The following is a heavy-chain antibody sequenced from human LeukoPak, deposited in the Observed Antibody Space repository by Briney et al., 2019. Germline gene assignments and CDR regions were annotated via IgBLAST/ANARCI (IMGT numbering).Heavy chain of an antibody. CDR1: GGSINSYY. V-gene: IGHV4-59*01. J-gene: IGHJ5*02. Sequence: SETLSLTCTVSGGSINSYYWSWIRQPPGKGLEWIGYIYYSGSTDYNPSLRSRVTISVDTSKNQFSLKLTSVTAADTAVYYCAKAYSSGWYTNWFDPWGQGTLVTVSS. CDR3: AKAYSSGWYTNWFDP. D-gene: IGHD6-19*01. CDR2: IYYSGST.